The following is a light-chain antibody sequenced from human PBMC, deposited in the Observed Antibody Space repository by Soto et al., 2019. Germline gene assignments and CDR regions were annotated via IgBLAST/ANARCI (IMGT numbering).Light chain of an antibody. CDR2: GAS. Sequence: EIVVTQSPGTLSLSPGESSTLFCRTSQRISSSCLAWYQKKPGQSPRLLIFGASKRATGIPDRFSGSGSGTDFSLPISRLEPEDFAVYYCHEYGTSPRLTFGWGTKRDMK. J-gene: IGKJ4*01. V-gene: IGKV3-20*01. CDR3: HEYGTSPRLT. CDR1: QRISSSC.